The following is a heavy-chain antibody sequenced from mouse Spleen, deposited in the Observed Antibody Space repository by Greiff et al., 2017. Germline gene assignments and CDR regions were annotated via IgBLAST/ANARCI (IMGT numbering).Heavy chain of an antibody. CDR3: TRGILLRYPGWYFDV. CDR1: GYTFTSYW. J-gene: IGHJ1*01. V-gene: IGHV1-5*01. D-gene: IGHD1-1*01. CDR2: IYPGNSDT. Sequence: EVQLQQSGTVLARPGASVKMSCKTSGYTFTSYWMHWVKQRPGQGLEWIGAIYPGNSDTSYDQKFKGKAKLTAVTSASTAYMELSSLTNEDSAVYYCTRGILLRYPGWYFDVWGAGTTVTVSS.